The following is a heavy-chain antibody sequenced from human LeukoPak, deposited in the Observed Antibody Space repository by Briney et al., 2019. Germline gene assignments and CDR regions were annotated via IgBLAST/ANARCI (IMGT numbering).Heavy chain of an antibody. CDR3: ATHIVVVNALSGWFDP. V-gene: IGHV4-34*01. CDR1: GGSFSGYY. D-gene: IGHD2-21*01. J-gene: IGHJ5*02. CDR2: INHSGST. Sequence: SETLSLTCAVYGGSFSGYYWSWIRQPPGKGLEWIGEINHSGSTNYNPSLKSRVTISVDTSKNQFSLKLSSVTAADTAVYYCATHIVVVNALSGWFDPWGQGTLVTVSS.